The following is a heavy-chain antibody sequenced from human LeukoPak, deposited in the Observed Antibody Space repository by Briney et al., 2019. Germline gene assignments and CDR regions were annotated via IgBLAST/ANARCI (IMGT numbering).Heavy chain of an antibody. Sequence: ASVKVSCKASGYTFTSYGINWVRQAPGQGLEWMGWISAYNGNTNYAQKLQGRVTMTTDTSTSTAYMELRSLRSDDTAVYYCARVDRDYYDSSGYYHFDYWGQGTLVTVSS. V-gene: IGHV1-18*01. CDR1: GYTFTSYG. D-gene: IGHD3-22*01. J-gene: IGHJ4*02. CDR2: ISAYNGNT. CDR3: ARVDRDYYDSSGYYHFDY.